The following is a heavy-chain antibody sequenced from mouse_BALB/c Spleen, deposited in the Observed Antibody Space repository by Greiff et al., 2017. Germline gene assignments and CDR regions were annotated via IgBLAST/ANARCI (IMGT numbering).Heavy chain of an antibody. CDR1: GFNIKDTY. V-gene: IGHV14-3*02. Sequence: EVKLQQSGAELVKPGASVKLSCTASGFNIKDTYMHWVKQRPEQGLEWIGRIDPANGNTKYDPKFQGKATITADTSSNTAYLQLSSLTSEDTAVYYCARPFYYGYGFDYWGQGTTLTVSS. J-gene: IGHJ2*01. D-gene: IGHD1-2*01. CDR3: ARPFYYGYGFDY. CDR2: IDPANGNT.